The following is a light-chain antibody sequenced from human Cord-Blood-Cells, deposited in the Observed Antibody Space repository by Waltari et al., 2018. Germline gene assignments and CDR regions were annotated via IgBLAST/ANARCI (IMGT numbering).Light chain of an antibody. CDR1: QSVSSY. CDR3: QQRSNWPPYT. J-gene: IGKJ2*01. CDR2: DAS. Sequence: EIVLTQSPATLSLSPGERATLSCRASQSVSSYLAWYQQKPGQAPRLLIYDASNRATGIPARFSGSGSGTDFTPTISSLDPEDFAVYYCQQRSNWPPYTF. V-gene: IGKV3-11*01.